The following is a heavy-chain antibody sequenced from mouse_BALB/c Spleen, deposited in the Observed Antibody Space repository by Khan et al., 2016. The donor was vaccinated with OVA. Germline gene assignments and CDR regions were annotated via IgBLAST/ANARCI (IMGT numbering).Heavy chain of an antibody. CDR2: INTYTGEP. J-gene: IGHJ2*01. CDR1: GYTFTNYG. V-gene: IGHV9-1*02. CDR3: ARSDGEFLQDC. D-gene: IGHD2-13*01. Sequence: QIQLGQSGPELKKPGETVRISCKASGYTFTNYGLNWMNQAPGKGLKWMGWINTYTGEPIYADDFKGRFAFSLETSASTAFLRINTLKNEDMATYGGARSDGEFLQDCWGQGTHLTVAS.